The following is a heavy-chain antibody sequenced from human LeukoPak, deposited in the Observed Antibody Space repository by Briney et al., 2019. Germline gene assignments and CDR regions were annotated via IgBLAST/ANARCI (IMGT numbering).Heavy chain of an antibody. D-gene: IGHD3-3*01. Sequence: GGSLRLSCAASGFTFSSYSMNWVRQAPGKGLEWVSYISDSSTTIYYADSVKGRFTISRDNAKNSLYLQMNSLRAEDTAVYYCARDRGGAYDFWSGYYTGYFDYWGQGTLVPVSS. CDR3: ARDRGGAYDFWSGYYTGYFDY. V-gene: IGHV3-48*01. CDR2: ISDSSTTI. J-gene: IGHJ4*02. CDR1: GFTFSSYS.